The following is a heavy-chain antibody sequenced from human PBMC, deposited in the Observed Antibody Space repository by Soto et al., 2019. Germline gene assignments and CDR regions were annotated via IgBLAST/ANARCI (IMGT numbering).Heavy chain of an antibody. J-gene: IGHJ4*02. CDR3: ARGRPIVGATALNDY. CDR2: INHSGST. Sequence: SETLSLTCAVYGGSFSGYDWSWIRQPPGKGLEWIGEINHSGSTNYNPSLKSRVTISVDTSKNQFSLKLSSVTAADTAVYYCARGRPIVGATALNDYWGQGTLVTVSS. CDR1: GGSFSGYD. V-gene: IGHV4-34*01. D-gene: IGHD1-26*01.